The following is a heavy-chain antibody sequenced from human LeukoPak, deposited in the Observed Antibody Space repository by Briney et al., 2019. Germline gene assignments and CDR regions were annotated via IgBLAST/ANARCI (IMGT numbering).Heavy chain of an antibody. V-gene: IGHV3-64D*06. CDR2: ISSNGGST. CDR3: VKGFGYCSSTSCYGNWFDP. D-gene: IGHD2-2*01. Sequence: GGTLRLSCSASGFTFSSYAMHWVRQAQGQGLEYVSAISSNGGSTYYADSVKGRFTISRDNSKNTLYLQMSSLRAEDTAVYYCVKGFGYCSSTSCYGNWFDPWGQGTLVTVSS. CDR1: GFTFSSYA. J-gene: IGHJ5*02.